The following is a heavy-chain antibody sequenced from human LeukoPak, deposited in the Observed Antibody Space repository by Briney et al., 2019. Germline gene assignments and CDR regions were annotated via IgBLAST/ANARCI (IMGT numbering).Heavy chain of an antibody. CDR2: INSDGSST. CDR1: GFTFSSYW. V-gene: IGHV3-74*01. J-gene: IGHJ4*02. CDR3: AKDLLLWFGELIPPPYFDY. Sequence: GGSLRLSCAASGFTFSSYWMHWVRQAPGKGLVWVSRINSDGSSTSYADSVKGRFTISRDNSKNTLYLQMNSLRAEDTAVYYCAKDLLLWFGELIPPPYFDYWGQGTLVTVSS. D-gene: IGHD3-10*01.